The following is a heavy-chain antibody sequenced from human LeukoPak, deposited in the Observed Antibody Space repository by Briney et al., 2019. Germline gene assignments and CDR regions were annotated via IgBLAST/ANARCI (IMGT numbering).Heavy chain of an antibody. J-gene: IGHJ6*02. Sequence: PGGSLRLSCAASGFTFSDYYMSWIRQAPGKGLEWVSYISSSSSYTNYADSVKGRFTISRDNAKNTLFLQMNSLRAEDTAVYYCAKNLYCGGGSCYPSALGMDVWGQGTTVTVSS. V-gene: IGHV3-11*03. CDR2: ISSSSSYT. D-gene: IGHD2-15*01. CDR3: AKNLYCGGGSCYPSALGMDV. CDR1: GFTFSDYY.